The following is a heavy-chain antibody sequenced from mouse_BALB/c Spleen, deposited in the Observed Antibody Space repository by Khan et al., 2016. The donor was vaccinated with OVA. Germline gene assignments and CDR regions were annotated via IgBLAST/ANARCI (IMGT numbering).Heavy chain of an antibody. D-gene: IGHD1-2*01. CDR1: GYSITSGYG. CDR3: TRTARIKY. Sequence: EVELVESGPGLVKPSQSLSLTCPVTGYSITSGYGWNWIRQFPGNKLEWMGYISYSGSTNYNPSLKSRISITRDTSKNQFFLQLNSVTTEDTATYYCTRTARIKYWSQGTTLTVSS. CDR2: ISYSGST. V-gene: IGHV3-2*02. J-gene: IGHJ2*01.